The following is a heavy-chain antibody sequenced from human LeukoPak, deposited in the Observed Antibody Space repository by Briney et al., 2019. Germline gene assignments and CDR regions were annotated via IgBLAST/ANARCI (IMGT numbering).Heavy chain of an antibody. Sequence: PGGSLRLSCAASGFTFSSYAMSWVRQAPGKGLEWVSAISGSGGSTYYADSVKGRFTISRDNAKNTLYLQMNSLRAEDTAVYYCARVSCDYTTCKYPFDYWGQGTLVTVSS. V-gene: IGHV3-23*01. CDR3: ARVSCDYTTCKYPFDY. CDR1: GFTFSSYA. J-gene: IGHJ4*02. CDR2: ISGSGGST. D-gene: IGHD3-3*01.